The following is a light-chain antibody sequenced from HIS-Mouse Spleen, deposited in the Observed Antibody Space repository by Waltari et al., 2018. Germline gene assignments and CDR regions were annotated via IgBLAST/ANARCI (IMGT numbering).Light chain of an antibody. V-gene: IGKV1-5*03. Sequence: DIQMTQSPSTLSASVGDGVTITCRASQSISSWLAWYQQKPGKAPKLLFYKASSLESGVPSRFSGSGSGTEFTLTISSLQPDDFATYYCQQYNSYTWTFGQGTKVEIK. CDR1: QSISSW. J-gene: IGKJ1*01. CDR2: KAS. CDR3: QQYNSYTWT.